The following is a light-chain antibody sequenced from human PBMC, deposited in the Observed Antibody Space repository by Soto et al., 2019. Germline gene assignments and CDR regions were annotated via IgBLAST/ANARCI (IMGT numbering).Light chain of an antibody. CDR3: QQFNSYPVT. CDR1: QGISSA. Sequence: ALQLTQSPSSLSASVGDRVTITCRASQGISSALAWYQQKPGKAPKLLIYDASSLESGVRSRFSGSGSGTDFTLTISSLQPEDFATYYCQQFNSYPVTFGQGTKVEIK. J-gene: IGKJ1*01. CDR2: DAS. V-gene: IGKV1-13*02.